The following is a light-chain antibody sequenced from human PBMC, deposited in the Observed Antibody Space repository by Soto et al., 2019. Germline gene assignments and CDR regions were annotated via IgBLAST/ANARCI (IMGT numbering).Light chain of an antibody. V-gene: IGKV1-5*03. CDR3: QQYNSYWT. Sequence: DIQITQSPSTLSASVGDRVTITCRASQNVNNCLAWYQQKPGKAPKLLIHKASNLESGVPSRFSGSGSGTVFSLTISSLQPDDFATYYCQQYNSYWTFGQGTKVEIK. CDR2: KAS. CDR1: QNVNNC. J-gene: IGKJ1*01.